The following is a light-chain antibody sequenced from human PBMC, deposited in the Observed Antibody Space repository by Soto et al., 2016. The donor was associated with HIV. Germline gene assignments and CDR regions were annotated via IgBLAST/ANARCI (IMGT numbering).Light chain of an antibody. CDR1: NIGIKN. CDR3: QVWDSSSDHVV. J-gene: IGLJ2*01. V-gene: IGLV3-21*03. CDR2: DDR. Sequence: SYILTQPPSVSVAPGKTARITCGGDNIGIKNVHWYQQKPGQAPILVVYDDRERPSGIPERFTGSKSGNTATLTISRVEAGDEADYYCQVWDSSSDHVVFGGGTKLTVL.